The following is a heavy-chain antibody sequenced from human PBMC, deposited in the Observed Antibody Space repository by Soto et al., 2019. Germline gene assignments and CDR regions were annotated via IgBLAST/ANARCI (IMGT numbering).Heavy chain of an antibody. V-gene: IGHV3-23*01. J-gene: IGHJ4*02. D-gene: IGHD2-21*01. Sequence: GGSLRLSCAASGFTFSDFAMAGVRQAPGKGLEWVSSASGSGSGTYYADSVKGRFTISRDNSKNTLFLHMTNLRAGDTALYFCAKGRPGVAAAPDYWGQGTLVTVSS. CDR3: AKGRPGVAAAPDY. CDR2: ASGSGSGT. CDR1: GFTFSDFA.